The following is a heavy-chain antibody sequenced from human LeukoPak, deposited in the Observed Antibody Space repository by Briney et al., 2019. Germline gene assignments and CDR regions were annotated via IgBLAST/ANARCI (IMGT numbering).Heavy chain of an antibody. V-gene: IGHV4-59*01. Sequence: SETLSLTCTVSGGSISSYYRSWIRQPPGKGLEWVGYIYYSGRTNYNPALKSRSTIAVDTSKTQFSLKLSSVTAAATAVYYCERAQAHYYGSGSFYGMDVWGQGTTVTVSS. CDR1: GGSISSYY. CDR3: ERAQAHYYGSGSFYGMDV. D-gene: IGHD3-10*01. CDR2: IYYSGRT. J-gene: IGHJ6*02.